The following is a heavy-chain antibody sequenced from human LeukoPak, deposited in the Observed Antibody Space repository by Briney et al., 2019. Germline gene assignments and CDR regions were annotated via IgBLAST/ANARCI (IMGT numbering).Heavy chain of an antibody. D-gene: IGHD6-6*01. CDR1: GGSISSYY. V-gene: IGHV4-4*07. J-gene: IGHJ6*03. Sequence: PSETLSLTCTVSGGSISSYYWSWIRQPAGKGLEWIGRIYTSGSTNYNPSLKSRVTISVDRSKSQFSLTLRSVTAADTAVYYCARGASHYYYYMDVWGKGTTVTISS. CDR2: IYTSGST. CDR3: ARGASHYYYYMDV.